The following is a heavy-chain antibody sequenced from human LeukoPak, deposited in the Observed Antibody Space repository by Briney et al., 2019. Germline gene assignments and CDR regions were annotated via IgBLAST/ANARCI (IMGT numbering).Heavy chain of an antibody. CDR1: GFTFSSSW. V-gene: IGHV3-74*01. D-gene: IGHD3-3*01. J-gene: IGHJ4*02. Sequence: GGSLRLSCAASGFTFSSSWMHWVRQAPGKGLVWVSRINSDGSSTSYADSMRGRFTISRDNAKNTLYLQMNSLRAEDTAVYYCAGDFWSGTPFDYWSQGTLVSVSS. CDR2: INSDGSST. CDR3: AGDFWSGTPFDY.